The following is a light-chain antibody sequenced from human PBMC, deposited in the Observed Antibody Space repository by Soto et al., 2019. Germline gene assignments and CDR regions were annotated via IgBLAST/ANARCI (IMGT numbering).Light chain of an antibody. CDR2: KAS. V-gene: IGKV1-5*03. CDR1: QSISSW. J-gene: IGKJ3*01. CDR3: QQYNSYPLT. Sequence: DIQMTQSPSTLSASVGDRVTITCRASQSISSWLAWYQQKPGKAPKLLIYKASNLESGVPSRFSGSGSGTEFTLTIISLQPDDFATYYCQQYNSYPLTFGPGTKVDIK.